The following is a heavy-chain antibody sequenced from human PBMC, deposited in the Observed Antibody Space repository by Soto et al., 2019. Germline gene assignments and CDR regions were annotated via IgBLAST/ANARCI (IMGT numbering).Heavy chain of an antibody. CDR3: ASNYYGSGSYFPSVYYYGMGV. Sequence: VASVKVSCKASGGTFSSYAISWVRQAPGQGLEWMGGIIPIFGTANYAQKFQGRVTITADKSTSTAYMELSSLRSEDTAVYYCASNYYGSGSYFPSVYYYGMGVWG. CDR1: GGTFSSYA. D-gene: IGHD3-10*01. V-gene: IGHV1-69*06. CDR2: IIPIFGTA. J-gene: IGHJ6*02.